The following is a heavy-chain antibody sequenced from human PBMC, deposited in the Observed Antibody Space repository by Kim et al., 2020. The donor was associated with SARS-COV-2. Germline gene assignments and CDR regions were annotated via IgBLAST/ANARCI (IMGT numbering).Heavy chain of an antibody. CDR2: INSDASSP. D-gene: IGHD5-18*01. Sequence: GGSLRLSCAASGFSFSNYWMHWVRQAPEKGLVWVSRINSDASSPSHADSVKGRFTISRDNAKNTLYLQMNSLRAEDTAVYYCARDTGYTPDYWGQGTLVTVSS. CDR3: ARDTGYTPDY. J-gene: IGHJ4*02. CDR1: GFSFSNYW. V-gene: IGHV3-74*01.